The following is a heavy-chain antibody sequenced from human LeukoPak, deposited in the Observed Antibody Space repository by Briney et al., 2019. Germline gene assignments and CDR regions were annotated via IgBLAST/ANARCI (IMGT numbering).Heavy chain of an antibody. V-gene: IGHV4-4*07. CDR2: IYTSGST. CDR3: ATSPTVAAQVDC. Sequence: SETLSLTCTVSGGSISSYYWSWIRQPAGKGLEWIGRIYTSGSTNYNASLKSRVSMSVDTSENQFSLKLSSVTAADTAVYYCATSPTVAAQVDCWGQGTLVTVSS. CDR1: GGSISSYY. J-gene: IGHJ4*02. D-gene: IGHD6-13*01.